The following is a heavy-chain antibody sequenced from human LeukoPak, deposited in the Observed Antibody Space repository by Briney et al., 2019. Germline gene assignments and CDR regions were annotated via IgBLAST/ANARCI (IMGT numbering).Heavy chain of an antibody. Sequence: PSETLSLTCTVSGSSISNYYWSWIRQPPGKGLEWIGYIYYSGITNYNPSLKSRVTLSVDTSNNQFSLKLSSVTAADTAMYYCARTRGYGAYCGGDCYPLDYWGQGTLVTVSS. CDR3: ARTRGYGAYCGGDCYPLDY. CDR1: GSSISNYY. D-gene: IGHD2-21*02. V-gene: IGHV4-59*01. CDR2: IYYSGIT. J-gene: IGHJ4*02.